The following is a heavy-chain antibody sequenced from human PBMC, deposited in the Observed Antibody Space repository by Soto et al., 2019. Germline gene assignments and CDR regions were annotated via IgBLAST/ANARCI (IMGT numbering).Heavy chain of an antibody. CDR1: GVSIRNYY. CDR2: VFYSGST. D-gene: IGHD3-9*01. J-gene: IGHJ6*03. V-gene: IGHV4-59*01. Sequence: QVQLQESGPGLVKPSETLSLTCTVSGVSIRNYYWTWIRQPPGKGLEWIGYVFYSGSTSYNPSLKSRVTMSVDTSKTQFSLKLSSAISADTAVYYCARAKYHDVLTDSYYYMDVWGKGTTVTVSS. CDR3: ARAKYHDVLTDSYYYMDV.